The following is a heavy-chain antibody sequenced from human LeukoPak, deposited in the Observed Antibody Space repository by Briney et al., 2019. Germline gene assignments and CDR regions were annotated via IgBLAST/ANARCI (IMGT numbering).Heavy chain of an antibody. J-gene: IGHJ5*02. CDR1: GYTFTSYG. Sequence: GASVKVSCKASGYTFTSYGISWVRQAPGQGLEWMGWINTNTGNPTYAQGFTGRFVFSLDTSVSTAYLQISSLKAEDTAVYYCARDPPGPRDIVVVPGWFDPWGQGTLVTVSS. CDR2: INTNTGNP. D-gene: IGHD2-2*01. CDR3: ARDPPGPRDIVVVPGWFDP. V-gene: IGHV7-4-1*02.